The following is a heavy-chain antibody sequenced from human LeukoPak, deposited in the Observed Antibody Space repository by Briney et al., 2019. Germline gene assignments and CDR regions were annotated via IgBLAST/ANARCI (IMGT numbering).Heavy chain of an antibody. CDR2: MSFDVNNK. Sequence: PGGSLRLSCVTSGVTFSSYAFHWVRQAPGKGLEWVATMSFDVNNKYYADSVRGRFTISRDNSKNTLYLQMNSLGAEDTAVYSCARGYCTSSSCYNDYWGQGTLVTVSS. J-gene: IGHJ4*02. CDR3: ARGYCTSSSCYNDY. V-gene: IGHV3-30*04. CDR1: GVTFSSYA. D-gene: IGHD2-2*02.